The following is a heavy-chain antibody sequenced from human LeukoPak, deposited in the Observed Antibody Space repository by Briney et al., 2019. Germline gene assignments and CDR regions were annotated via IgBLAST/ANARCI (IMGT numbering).Heavy chain of an antibody. J-gene: IGHJ4*02. D-gene: IGHD5-18*01. CDR3: ARRGAENTATESLDY. CDR2: IYPGDSDT. V-gene: IGHV5-51*01. CDR1: GYSFTSYW. Sequence: GESLKISCKGSGYSFTSYWIGWVRQMPGKGLDWMGIIYPGDSDTRYSPSFQGQVTISADKSISTAYLQWSSLKASDTAMYYCARRGAENTATESLDYSGQGTLVTVSS.